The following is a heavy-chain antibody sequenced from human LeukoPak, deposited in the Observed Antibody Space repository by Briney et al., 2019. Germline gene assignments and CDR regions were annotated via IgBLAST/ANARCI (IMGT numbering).Heavy chain of an antibody. Sequence: GGSLRLSCAASGFTFSSYWMSWVRQAPGKGLEWVANIKQDGSEKYYVDSVKGRFTISRDNAKNSLYLQMNSLRAEDTAVYYCARYKLLYGSYYFDYWGQGTLVTVSS. CDR2: IKQDGSEK. CDR1: GFTFSSYW. V-gene: IGHV3-7*01. CDR3: ARYKLLYGSYYFDY. J-gene: IGHJ4*02. D-gene: IGHD2-2*01.